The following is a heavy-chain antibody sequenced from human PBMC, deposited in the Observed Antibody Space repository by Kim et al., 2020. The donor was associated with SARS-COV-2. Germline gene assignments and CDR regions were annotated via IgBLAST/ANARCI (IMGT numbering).Heavy chain of an antibody. V-gene: IGHV1-8*01. CDR1: GYTFTHYE. J-gene: IGHJ3*02. Sequence: ASVKVSCKASGYTFTHYEINWVRQATGQGLEWMGWMNPGSGHTGYAQKFQGRVTLTRNTSISTAYLELSNLRSEDTAVYYCASPLSSQDAFDIWSRGTLVTVSS. CDR2: MNPGSGHT. D-gene: IGHD6-13*01. CDR3: ASPLSSQDAFDI.